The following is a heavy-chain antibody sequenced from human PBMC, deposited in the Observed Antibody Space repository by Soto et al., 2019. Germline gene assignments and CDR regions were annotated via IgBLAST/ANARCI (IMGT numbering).Heavy chain of an antibody. CDR2: LNTYGNT. J-gene: IGHJ5*02. D-gene: IGHD1-7*01. Sequence: SETLSLTCTVSGGSISSYRWSWIRQPAGKGLEWIGRLNTYGNTHYNPSLKSRVTVSVDTSRKQFFLTLRSVTAADSAVYHCGRESGETWDYEASWGQGTPVTVSS. CDR3: GRESGETWDYEAS. V-gene: IGHV4-4*07. CDR1: GGSISSYR.